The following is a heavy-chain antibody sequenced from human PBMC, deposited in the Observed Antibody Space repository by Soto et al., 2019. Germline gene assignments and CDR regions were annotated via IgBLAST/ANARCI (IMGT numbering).Heavy chain of an antibody. V-gene: IGHV4-39*01. CDR1: GGSISSSSYY. CDR3: ARRTFSGYSYGYHYYYGMDV. J-gene: IGHJ6*02. D-gene: IGHD5-18*01. CDR2: IYYSGST. Sequence: SETLSLTCTVSGGSISSSSYYWGWIRQPPGKGLEWIGSIYYSGSTYYNPSLKSRVTISVDTSKNQFSLKLSSVTAADTAVYYCARRTFSGYSYGYHYYYGMDVWGQGTTVTVSS.